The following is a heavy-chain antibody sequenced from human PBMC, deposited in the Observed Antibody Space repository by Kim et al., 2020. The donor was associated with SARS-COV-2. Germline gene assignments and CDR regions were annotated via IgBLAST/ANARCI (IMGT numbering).Heavy chain of an antibody. CDR1: GYNFTNYW. CDR2: IYPADSDN. V-gene: IGHV5-51*01. Sequence: GESLKISCEGSGYNFTNYWIGWVRRMPGKGLEWMGIIYPADSDNRYSPSFQGQVTISVDKSITTAYLQWRSLKASDTAMYYCARLWRGSKYSSSGGLDVWGQGTTVSVSS. J-gene: IGHJ6*02. CDR3: ARLWRGSKYSSSGGLDV. D-gene: IGHD6-6*01.